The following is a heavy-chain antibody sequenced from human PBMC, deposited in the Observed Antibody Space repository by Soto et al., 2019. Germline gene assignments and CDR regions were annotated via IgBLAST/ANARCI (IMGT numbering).Heavy chain of an antibody. D-gene: IGHD6-19*01. J-gene: IGHJ4*02. Sequence: SETLSLTCAVSGYSISTGFNWGWIRQPPGKGLEWIGSTYHSGSTYYNLSLKSRVTISSDTSKNQISLKLNSVTAADTALYYCPRDWGTGFYHFYSWGQGTLVTVSS. V-gene: IGHV4-38-2*02. CDR1: GYSISTGFN. CDR2: TYHSGST. CDR3: PRDWGTGFYHFYS.